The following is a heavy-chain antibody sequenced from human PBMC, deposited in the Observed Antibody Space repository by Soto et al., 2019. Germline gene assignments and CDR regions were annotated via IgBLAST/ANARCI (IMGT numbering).Heavy chain of an antibody. CDR2: IIPIFGTA. CDR3: ARVRRSSGYYYGY. D-gene: IGHD3-22*01. V-gene: IGHV1-69*06. Sequence: SVKVSFKASGGTFSSYAISWVRQAPGQGLEWMGGIIPIFGTANYAQKFQGRVTITADKSTSTAYMELSSLRSEDTAVYYCARVRRSSGYYYGYWGQGTPVTVSS. CDR1: GGTFSSYA. J-gene: IGHJ4*02.